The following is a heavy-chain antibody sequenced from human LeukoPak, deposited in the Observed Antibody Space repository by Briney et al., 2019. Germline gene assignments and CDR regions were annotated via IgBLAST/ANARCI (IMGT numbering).Heavy chain of an antibody. J-gene: IGHJ4*02. D-gene: IGHD2-15*01. CDR2: ISYDGSNK. Sequence: GGSLRLSCAAPGFTFSSYGMHWVRQAPGKGLEWVAVISYDGSNKYYADSVKGRFTISRDDSKNTLYLQMNSLRAEDTAVYYCAKDYGCSGGSCAGYWGQGTLVTVSS. CDR1: GFTFSSYG. CDR3: AKDYGCSGGSCAGY. V-gene: IGHV3-30*18.